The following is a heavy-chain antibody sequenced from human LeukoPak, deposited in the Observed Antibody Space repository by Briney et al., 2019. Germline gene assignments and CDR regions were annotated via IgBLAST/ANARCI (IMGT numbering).Heavy chain of an antibody. J-gene: IGHJ3*02. CDR3: AKDLLGWADLKTYYYDSSGYYPLDAFDI. D-gene: IGHD3-22*01. CDR2: IRNDGNKY. CDR1: GFTFSTSG. Sequence: GGSLRLSCVASGFTFSTSGMHWVRQSPGKGLDWVAFIRNDGNKYNYADSVKGRFTISRDNSKNTLYLQMNSLRAEDTAVYYCAKDLLGWADLKTYYYDSSGYYPLDAFDIWGQGTMVTVSS. V-gene: IGHV3-30*02.